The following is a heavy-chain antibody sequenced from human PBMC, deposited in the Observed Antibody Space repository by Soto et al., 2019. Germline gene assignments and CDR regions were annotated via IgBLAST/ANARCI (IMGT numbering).Heavy chain of an antibody. CDR3: ARQVVPAAIQGVPCYYGMAV. CDR1: GGSISSGDYY. CDR2: IYYSGST. V-gene: IGHV4-30-4*01. D-gene: IGHD2-2*02. Sequence: SETLSLTCTVSGGSISSGDYYWSWIRQPPGKGLEWIGYIYYSGSTYYNPSLKSRVTISVDTSKNQFSLKLSSVTAADTAVYYCARQVVPAAIQGVPCYYGMAVWGQGTRVTVSS. J-gene: IGHJ6*02.